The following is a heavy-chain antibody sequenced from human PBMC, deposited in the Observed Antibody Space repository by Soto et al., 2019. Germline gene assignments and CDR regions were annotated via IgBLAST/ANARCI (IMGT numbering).Heavy chain of an antibody. Sequence: GSLRLSCAASGFPFSSYVMAWVRQAPGKGLEWVSGISGGGSNTFYADSVKGRFTISRDNSKNTLLLQINSLGAEDTAVYYCAKDSNKYSSSLRGRYFDYWGQGIGVTVSS. CDR1: GFPFSSYV. CDR3: AKDSNKYSSSLRGRYFDY. J-gene: IGHJ4*02. D-gene: IGHD4-4*01. V-gene: IGHV3-23*01. CDR2: ISGGGSNT.